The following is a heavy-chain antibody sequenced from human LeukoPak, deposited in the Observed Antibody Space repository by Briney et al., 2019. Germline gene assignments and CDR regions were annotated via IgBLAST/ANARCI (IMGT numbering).Heavy chain of an antibody. Sequence: GGSLKLSCTASGFTFSDSAIHWVRQASGKGLEWVGRIRNRADNYATAYSASVKGRFTISRDDSKNTAYLQMNSLKTEDTAVYFCTRLTMTTDSFDYWGQGTLVTVSS. V-gene: IGHV3-73*01. D-gene: IGHD4-17*01. CDR3: TRLTMTTDSFDY. CDR2: IRNRADNYAT. J-gene: IGHJ4*02. CDR1: GFTFSDSA.